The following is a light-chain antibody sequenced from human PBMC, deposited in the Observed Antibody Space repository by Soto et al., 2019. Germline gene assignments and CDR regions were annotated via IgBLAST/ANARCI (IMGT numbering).Light chain of an antibody. CDR1: QSVSSSY. J-gene: IGKJ1*01. CDR3: QQYDSSPVT. CDR2: GAS. Sequence: EIVLTQSPGTLSLSPGERATLSCRASQSVSSSYLAWYQQKPGQAPRLLIYGASSRATGIPDRFSGSGSGTDFTLTISRLEPEDFAVYYCQQYDSSPVTFGQEAKVEIK. V-gene: IGKV3-20*01.